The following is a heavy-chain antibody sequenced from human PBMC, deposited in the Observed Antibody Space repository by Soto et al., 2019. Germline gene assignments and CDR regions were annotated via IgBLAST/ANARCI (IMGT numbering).Heavy chain of an antibody. D-gene: IGHD3-16*01. J-gene: IGHJ5*02. CDR3: VIIRYQLPSPVLWLDP. Sequence: SETLSLTCAVYGGFLSESYWTWIRQPPGKGLEWIGEINHVGGTNYNPSLKSRVTMSVDTYQNQFSLRLISVTAADTAMYFCVIIRYQLPSPVLWLDPWGQGTPVNVS. V-gene: IGHV4-34*01. CDR1: GGFLSESY. CDR2: INHVGGT.